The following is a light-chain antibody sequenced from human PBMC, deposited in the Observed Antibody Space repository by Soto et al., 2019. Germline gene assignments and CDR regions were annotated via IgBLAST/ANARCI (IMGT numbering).Light chain of an antibody. J-gene: IGKJ1*01. CDR1: QSVNSD. Sequence: ETVMTQFPATLSVSPGERATLSCRASQSVNSDLAWYQKKPGQAPRPLIYGAFTRATGIPARFSGGGSGTECTLTISSLQSEDFAVYYCQQHDNWPRTFGEGTEVEI. CDR3: QQHDNWPRT. V-gene: IGKV3-15*01. CDR2: GAF.